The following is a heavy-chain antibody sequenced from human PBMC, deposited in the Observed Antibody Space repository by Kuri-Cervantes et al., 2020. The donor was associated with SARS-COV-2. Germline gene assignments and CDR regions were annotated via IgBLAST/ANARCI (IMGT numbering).Heavy chain of an antibody. J-gene: IGHJ4*02. CDR3: ARAHCSTPTCSNPGGY. CDR1: GFTFSGYN. V-gene: IGHV3-48*01. CDR2: ISRTSVTI. D-gene: IGHD2-2*01. Sequence: GGSLRLSCAASGFTFSGYNMNWVRQAPGKGLEWVSYISRTSVTIFYTDSVEGRFTISRDNAKDSLFLQMDSLRAEDTAVYYCARAHCSTPTCSNPGGYWGQGTLVTVSS.